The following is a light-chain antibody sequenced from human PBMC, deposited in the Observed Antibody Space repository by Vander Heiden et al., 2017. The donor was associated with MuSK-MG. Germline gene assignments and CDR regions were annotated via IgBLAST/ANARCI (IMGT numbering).Light chain of an antibody. CDR1: QGISSD. V-gene: IGKV1-8*01. Sequence: AIRMTQSPSSFSASPGDRVTITCRASQGISSDLAWYQQKPGKAPKLLIYAASTLQSGVPSRFSGSGSGTDFTLTISCLQSEDFATYYCQQYYSYPLAFGQGTKVEIK. J-gene: IGKJ1*01. CDR2: AAS. CDR3: QQYYSYPLA.